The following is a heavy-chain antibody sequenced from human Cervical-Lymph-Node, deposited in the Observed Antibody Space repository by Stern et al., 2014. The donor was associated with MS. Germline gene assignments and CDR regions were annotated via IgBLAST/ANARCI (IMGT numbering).Heavy chain of an antibody. CDR2: ITWNGFNT. V-gene: IGHV3-9*01. CDR3: AKAGYASGSYFYLES. CDR1: GFTFDDHA. Sequence: EVQLVESGGGLVQPGWSLRLSCAASGFTFDDHAMHWVRQAPGRGLEWVSGITWNGFNTGYADFVKGRFTISRDNAKSFLFLQMYSLRPEDTALYYCAKAGYASGSYFYLESWGQGTLVTVSS. D-gene: IGHD3-10*01. J-gene: IGHJ4*01.